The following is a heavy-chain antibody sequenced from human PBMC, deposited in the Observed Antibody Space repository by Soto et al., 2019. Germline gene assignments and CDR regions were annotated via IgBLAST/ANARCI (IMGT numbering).Heavy chain of an antibody. CDR2: IIPILGRA. V-gene: IGHV1-69*08. CDR3: AGDSGYSNYAFDF. CDR1: GGSVSSYT. J-gene: IGHJ4*02. Sequence: QVQLMQSGAEVKKPGSSVKVSCEASGGSVSSYTLSWVRQAPGQGLEWMGRIIPILGRANYAQKFQDRVTITADKSTSTAYMELSSLRSEDTAVYFCAGDSGYSNYAFDFWGQGTLITVSS. D-gene: IGHD4-4*01.